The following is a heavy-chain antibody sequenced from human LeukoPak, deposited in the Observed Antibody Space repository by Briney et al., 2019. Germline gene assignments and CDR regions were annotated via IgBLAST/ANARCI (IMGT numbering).Heavy chain of an antibody. J-gene: IGHJ4*02. D-gene: IGHD5-18*01. V-gene: IGHV3-30*03. CDR1: GFTFSSYG. CDR3: ARVINGYTYDGLDY. CDR2: ISYDGSNK. Sequence: PGRSLRLSCAASGFTFSSYGMHWVRQAPGKGLEWVAVISYDGSNKYYADSVKGRFTISRDNSKNTLSLQMNSLRVEDTAVYYCARVINGYTYDGLDYWGQGTLVTVSS.